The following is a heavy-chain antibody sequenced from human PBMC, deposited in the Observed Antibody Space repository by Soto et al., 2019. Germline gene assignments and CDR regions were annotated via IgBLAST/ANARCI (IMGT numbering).Heavy chain of an antibody. CDR2: IYSGGST. J-gene: IGHJ3*02. V-gene: IGHV3-53*01. CDR1: GFTVISNY. CDR3: ARHNAFDI. Sequence: WGSLRLSCAASGFTVISNYISCVRQAPGKWLEWVSVIYSGGSTYYADSVKGRFTISRDNSKNTLYIQMNSLRAEDTAVYYCARHNAFDIWGQGTMVTVSS.